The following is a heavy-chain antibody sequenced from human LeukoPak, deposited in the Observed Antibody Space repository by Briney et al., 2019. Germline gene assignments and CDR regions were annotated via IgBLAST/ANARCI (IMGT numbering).Heavy chain of an antibody. CDR3: ARDSNWNGFDP. J-gene: IGHJ5*02. V-gene: IGHV3-21*01. CDR2: ISSSSSYI. D-gene: IGHD1-1*01. CDR1: GFTFSSYS. Sequence: PGGSLRLSCAASGFTFSSYSMNWVRQAPGKGLEWVSSISSSSSYIYYADSVKSRFTISRDNAKNSLYLQMNSLRAEDTAVYYCARDSNWNGFDPWGQGTLVTVSS.